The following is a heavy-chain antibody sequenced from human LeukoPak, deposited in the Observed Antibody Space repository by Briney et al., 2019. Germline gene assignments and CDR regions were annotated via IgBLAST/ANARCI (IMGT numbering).Heavy chain of an antibody. V-gene: IGHV3-30*18. Sequence: GGSLRLSSAASGFTFSSYGMHWVRQAPGKGLEWVAVISYDGSNKYYADSVKGRFTISRDNSKNTLYLQMNSLRAEDTAVYYCAKDSRGPIDYWGQGTLVTVSS. D-gene: IGHD3-10*01. J-gene: IGHJ4*02. CDR3: AKDSRGPIDY. CDR1: GFTFSSYG. CDR2: ISYDGSNK.